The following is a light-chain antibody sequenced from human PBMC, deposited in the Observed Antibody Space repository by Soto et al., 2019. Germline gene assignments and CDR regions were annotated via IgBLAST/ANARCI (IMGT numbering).Light chain of an antibody. CDR1: QGISSY. V-gene: IGKV1-9*01. J-gene: IGKJ4*01. Sequence: TQLTQSPSSLSASVGDRVTITCRASQGISSYLAWYQQKPGKAPKLLIYAASTLQSGVPSRFSGSGSGTDFTLTISCLQSEDFATYYCQQYYSYPLTFGGGTKVDIK. CDR2: AAS. CDR3: QQYYSYPLT.